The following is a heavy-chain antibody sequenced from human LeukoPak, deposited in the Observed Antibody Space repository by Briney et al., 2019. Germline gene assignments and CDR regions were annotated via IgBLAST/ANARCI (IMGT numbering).Heavy chain of an antibody. V-gene: IGHV1-2*02. CDR2: INPNSGGT. CDR1: GYTFTGYY. Sequence: ASVKVSCKASGYTFTGYYMHWVRQAPGQGLEWMGWINPNSGGTNYAQKFQGRVTMTRDTSISTAYMELSRLRSDDTAVYYCARATYGSGSYYFDYWGQGTLVTVSS. J-gene: IGHJ4*02. CDR3: ARATYGSGSYYFDY. D-gene: IGHD3-10*01.